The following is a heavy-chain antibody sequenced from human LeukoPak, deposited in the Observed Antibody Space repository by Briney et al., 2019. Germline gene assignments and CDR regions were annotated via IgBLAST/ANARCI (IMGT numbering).Heavy chain of an antibody. J-gene: IGHJ3*02. CDR2: INWSGGST. V-gene: IGHV3-20*04. CDR3: ATQRGATIADTFDI. Sequence: GGSLRLSCAASGFSFDDYGMSWVRQAPGKGLEWVPGINWSGGSTAYADSVKGRFNIYKDTAKNSLYLQMNSLRAEDTALYYCATQRGATIADTFDIWGQGTMVTVSS. CDR1: GFSFDDYG. D-gene: IGHD1-26*01.